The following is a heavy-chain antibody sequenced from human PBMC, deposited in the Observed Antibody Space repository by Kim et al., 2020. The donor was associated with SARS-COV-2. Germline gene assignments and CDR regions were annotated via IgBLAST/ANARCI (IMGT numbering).Heavy chain of an antibody. V-gene: IGHV4-34*01. Sequence: SETLSLTCAVYGGSFSGYYWSWIRQPPGKGLEWIGEINHSGSTNYNPSLKSRVTISVDTSKNQFSLKLSSVTAADTAVYYCARALNDFWSGTHYYYYGMDVWGQGTTVTVSS. CDR3: ARALNDFWSGTHYYYYGMDV. J-gene: IGHJ6*02. D-gene: IGHD3-3*01. CDR2: INHSGST. CDR1: GGSFSGYY.